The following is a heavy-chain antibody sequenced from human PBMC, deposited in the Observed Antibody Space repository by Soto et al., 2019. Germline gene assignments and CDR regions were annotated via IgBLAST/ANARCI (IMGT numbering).Heavy chain of an antibody. CDR2: ISAYNGNT. J-gene: IGHJ4*02. Sequence: ASVKVSCKASGYTFTSYGISWVRQAPGQGLEWMGWISAYNGNTNYAQKLQGRVTMTTDTSTSTAYMELRSLRSDDTAVYYCARDEGTIVGAIFGHYWGQGTLVTVSS. V-gene: IGHV1-18*01. D-gene: IGHD1-26*01. CDR1: GYTFTSYG. CDR3: ARDEGTIVGAIFGHY.